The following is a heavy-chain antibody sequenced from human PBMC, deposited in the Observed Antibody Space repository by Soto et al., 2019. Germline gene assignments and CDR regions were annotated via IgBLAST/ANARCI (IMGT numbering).Heavy chain of an antibody. V-gene: IGHV3-21*04. CDR3: AKEYYDFWSGYYHY. CDR2: ISSSSSLI. D-gene: IGHD3-3*01. J-gene: IGHJ4*02. CDR1: GFTFSTYS. Sequence: EVQLVESGGGLVKPGGSLRLSCVASGFTFSTYSMNWVRQAPGKGLEWVSSISSSSSLIYYADSVKGRFTISRDNAKNSLYLQMNSLRAEDTALYYCAKEYYDFWSGYYHYWGQGTLVTVSS.